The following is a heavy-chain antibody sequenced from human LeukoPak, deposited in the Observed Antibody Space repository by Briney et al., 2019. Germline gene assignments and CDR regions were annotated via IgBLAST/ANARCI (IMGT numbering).Heavy chain of an antibody. CDR1: EFTFSSYA. Sequence: GGSLRLSCAASEFTFSSYAMSWVRQAPGKGLECVSVISGSGGSTYFPDSVKGRFTISRDNSKNTLYLQMNSLRAEDTAIYYCAKTGVYGDYVEYYFDYWGQGTLVTVSS. J-gene: IGHJ4*02. CDR3: AKTGVYGDYVEYYFDY. V-gene: IGHV3-23*01. D-gene: IGHD4-17*01. CDR2: ISGSGGST.